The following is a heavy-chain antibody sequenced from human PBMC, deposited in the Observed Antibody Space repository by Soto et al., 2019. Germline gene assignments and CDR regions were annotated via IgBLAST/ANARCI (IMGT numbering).Heavy chain of an antibody. Sequence: SVKVSCKASGFTFTISAVQWVRQARGQRLEWIGWIVVGSGNTNYAQKFQERVTITRDMSTSTAYMELSSLRSEDTAVYYCAADRYYDFWSGYPYYYYGMDVWGQGTTVTVSS. CDR2: IVVGSGNT. J-gene: IGHJ6*02. V-gene: IGHV1-58*01. CDR1: GFTFTISA. CDR3: AADRYYDFWSGYPYYYYGMDV. D-gene: IGHD3-3*01.